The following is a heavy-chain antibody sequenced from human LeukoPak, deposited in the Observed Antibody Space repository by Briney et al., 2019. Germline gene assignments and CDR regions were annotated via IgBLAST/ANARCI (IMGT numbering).Heavy chain of an antibody. CDR2: ITSSGGST. D-gene: IGHD3-22*01. Sequence: GGSLRLSCSGSGITFSSYAMHWVCQAPGKGLEYVSAITSSGGSTYYADSVKGRFTISRDNSKNTLYLQMSSLRAEDTAVYYCVKVDHYDSSAYYYVEWGQGTMVTVSS. J-gene: IGHJ3*01. CDR3: VKVDHYDSSAYYYVE. CDR1: GITFSSYA. V-gene: IGHV3-64D*09.